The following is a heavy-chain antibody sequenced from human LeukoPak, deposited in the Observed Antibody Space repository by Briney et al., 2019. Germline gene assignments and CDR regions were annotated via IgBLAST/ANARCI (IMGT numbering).Heavy chain of an antibody. V-gene: IGHV4-34*01. J-gene: IGHJ3*02. D-gene: IGHD3-9*01. CDR2: INHSGST. CDR3: ASSYDILTGYYLGAFDI. CDR1: GGSFSGYY. Sequence: SETLSLTCAVYGGSFSGYYWSWIRQPPGKGLEWIEEINHSGSTNYNPSLKSRVTISVDTSKNQFSLKLSSVTAADTAVYYCASSYDILTGYYLGAFDIWGQGTMVTVSS.